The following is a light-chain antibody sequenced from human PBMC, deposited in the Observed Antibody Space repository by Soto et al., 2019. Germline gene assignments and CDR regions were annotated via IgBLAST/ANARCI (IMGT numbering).Light chain of an antibody. Sequence: DIVMTQSPDSLAESLGERATINCKSSQSILYSSNNKNYLAWYQQKPGQPPKLLIYWASTRESGVPDRFSGSGSGTDFTLTISSLQTEDVAVYYCQQYYSTFITFGQGTRLEI. CDR3: QQYYSTFIT. CDR1: QSILYSSNNKNY. V-gene: IGKV4-1*01. J-gene: IGKJ5*01. CDR2: WAS.